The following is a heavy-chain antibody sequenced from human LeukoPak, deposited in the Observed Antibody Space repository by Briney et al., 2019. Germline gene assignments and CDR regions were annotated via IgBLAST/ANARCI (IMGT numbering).Heavy chain of an antibody. Sequence: GESLKISCKGSGYSFTSYWIGWVRQMPGKGQEWMGIIYPGDSDTRYSPSFQGQVTISADKSISTAYLQWSSLKASDTAMYYCARLPVDVVVVAATENWFDPWGQGTLVTVSS. V-gene: IGHV5-51*01. CDR2: IYPGDSDT. D-gene: IGHD2-15*01. CDR3: ARLPVDVVVVAATENWFDP. CDR1: GYSFTSYW. J-gene: IGHJ5*02.